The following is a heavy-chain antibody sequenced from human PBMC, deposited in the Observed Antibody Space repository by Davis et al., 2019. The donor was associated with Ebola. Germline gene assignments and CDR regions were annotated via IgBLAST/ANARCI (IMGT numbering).Heavy chain of an antibody. J-gene: IGHJ4*02. CDR3: ARSSHQPDY. V-gene: IGHV3-74*01. Sequence: PGESLKISCAASGFTFSSYWMHWVRQAPGKGLVWVSRINPDGSFTDYADSVKGRFSISRDSTSNTLYLQMNGLRAEDTAVYYCARSSHQPDYWGQGTLVTVSS. CDR2: INPDGSFT. CDR1: GFTFSSYW.